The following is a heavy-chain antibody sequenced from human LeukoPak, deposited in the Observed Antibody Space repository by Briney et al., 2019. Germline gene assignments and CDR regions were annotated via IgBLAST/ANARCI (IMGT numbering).Heavy chain of an antibody. CDR3: ARSKGYSGCAYYFDY. J-gene: IGHJ4*02. V-gene: IGHV4-30-2*01. CDR1: GGSISSGGYS. D-gene: IGHD5-12*01. CDR2: IYHSGST. Sequence: SQTLSLTCAVSGGSISSGGYSWSWLRQPPGKGLEWIGYIYHSGSTYYNPSLKSRVTISVDRSKNQFSLKLSSVTAADTAVYYCARSKGYSGCAYYFDYWGQGTLVTVSS.